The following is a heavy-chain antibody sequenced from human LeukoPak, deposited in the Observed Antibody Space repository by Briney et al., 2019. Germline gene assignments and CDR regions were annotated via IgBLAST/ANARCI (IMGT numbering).Heavy chain of an antibody. CDR2: VSSSGGGM. Sequence: GGSLILSCTASGFTLSSYEMNWVRQAPGKGLEWVSYVSSSGGGMLYADSVKGRFTISRDNAKNSLSLQMSSLRAEDTAVYYCARDLYGSGGDAFDMWGQGTMVTVSS. CDR3: ARDLYGSGGDAFDM. D-gene: IGHD3-10*01. CDR1: GFTLSSYE. V-gene: IGHV3-48*03. J-gene: IGHJ3*02.